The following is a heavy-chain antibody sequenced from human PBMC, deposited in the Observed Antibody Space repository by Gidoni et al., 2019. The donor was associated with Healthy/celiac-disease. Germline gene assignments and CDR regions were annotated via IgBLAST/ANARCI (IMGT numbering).Heavy chain of an antibody. J-gene: IGHJ5*02. Sequence: QVQLQESGPGLVQPSQTLSLTSTVSRGSISSGDYYWSWIRPPPVKGLEWIGYIYYSGSTYYNPSLKSRVTISVDTSKNQFSLKLSSVTAADTAVYYCAREPSSGSYPNWFDPWGQGTLVTVSS. CDR3: AREPSSGSYPNWFDP. CDR1: RGSISSGDYY. CDR2: IYYSGST. V-gene: IGHV4-30-4*01. D-gene: IGHD1-26*01.